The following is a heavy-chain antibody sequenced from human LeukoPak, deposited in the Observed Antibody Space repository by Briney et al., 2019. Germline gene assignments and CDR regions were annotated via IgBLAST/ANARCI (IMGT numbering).Heavy chain of an antibody. V-gene: IGHV3-48*03. CDR2: ITSRGDTI. CDR1: GFSFSSYE. J-gene: IGHJ4*02. Sequence: GGSLTLSCAGSGFSFSSYEMDWVRQAPGKGREWVSYITSRGDTIYYAHSVKGRFSISRDNAKNSLYLQMNSLRAEDTAVYYCAREVLGATREFDYWGQGALVTVSS. CDR3: AREVLGATREFDY. D-gene: IGHD1-26*01.